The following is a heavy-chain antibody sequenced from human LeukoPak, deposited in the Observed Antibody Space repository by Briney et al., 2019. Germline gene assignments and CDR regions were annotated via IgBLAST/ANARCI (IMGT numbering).Heavy chain of an antibody. D-gene: IGHD2-2*01. Sequence: SETLSLTCAVYGGSFSGYYWSWIRQPPGKGLEWIGEINHSGSTNCNPSLKSRVTISVDTSKNQFSLKLSSVTAADTAVYYCARVISAVPAAPGFDYWGQGTLVTVSS. CDR3: ARVISAVPAAPGFDY. J-gene: IGHJ4*02. CDR2: INHSGST. V-gene: IGHV4-34*01. CDR1: GGSFSGYY.